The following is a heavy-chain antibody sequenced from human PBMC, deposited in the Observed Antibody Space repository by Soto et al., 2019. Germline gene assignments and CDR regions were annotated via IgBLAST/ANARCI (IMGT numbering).Heavy chain of an antibody. CDR3: ARDLGDTAMVPYNWFDP. J-gene: IGHJ5*02. CDR1: GYTLTNYDYG. Sequence: ASVKVSCKTSGYTLTNYDYGVGWVRQAPGQGLECMGWISTYSGKANYAQKLQGRVTMTTDTSTNTAYMELSTLRSEDTAVYYCARDLGDTAMVPYNWFDPWGQG. V-gene: IGHV1-18*01. CDR2: ISTYSGKA. D-gene: IGHD5-18*01.